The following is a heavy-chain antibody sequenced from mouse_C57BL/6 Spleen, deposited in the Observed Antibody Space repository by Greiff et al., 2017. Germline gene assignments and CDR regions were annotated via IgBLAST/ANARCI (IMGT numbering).Heavy chain of an antibody. J-gene: IGHJ2*01. D-gene: IGHD3-1*01. CDR2: IYPGDGDT. CDR3: ARSGDYVGY. CDR1: GYAFSSSW. Sequence: QVQLQQSGPELVKPGASVKISCKASGYAFSSSWMNWVKQRPGKGLEWIGRIYPGDGDTNYNGKFKGKATLTADKSSSTAYMQLSSLTSEDSAVYFCARSGDYVGYWGQGTTLTVSS. V-gene: IGHV1-82*01.